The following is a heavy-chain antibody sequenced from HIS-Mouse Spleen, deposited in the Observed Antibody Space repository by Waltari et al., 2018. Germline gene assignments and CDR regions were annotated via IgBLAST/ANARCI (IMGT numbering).Heavy chain of an antibody. Sequence: QVQLQESGPGLVKPSETLSLPCTVSGGSISSYYWSWIRQPPGKGLEWIGYIYYSGSTNYNPSLKSRVTISVDTSKNQFSLKLSSVTAADTAVYYCARVHRSRYSYGPDAFDIWGQGTMVTVSS. D-gene: IGHD5-18*01. CDR2: IYYSGST. CDR1: GGSISSYY. J-gene: IGHJ3*02. V-gene: IGHV4-59*01. CDR3: ARVHRSRYSYGPDAFDI.